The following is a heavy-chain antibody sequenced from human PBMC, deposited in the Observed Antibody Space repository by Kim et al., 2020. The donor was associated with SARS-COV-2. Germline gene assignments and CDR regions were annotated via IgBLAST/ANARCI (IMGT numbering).Heavy chain of an antibody. V-gene: IGHV4-59*01. J-gene: IGHJ5*02. Sequence: SETLSLTCSVSGASIRNFYWSWIRQSPGKGPELVGYMFDGGRSTNYNPSLKSRVTISAAISKNQFSLTLRSVTTADTAVYFCVQMMPNSTPYFDPWGRGTLVIVSS. CDR3: VQMMPNSTPYFDP. CDR2: MFDGGRST. D-gene: IGHD6-13*01. CDR1: GASIRNFY.